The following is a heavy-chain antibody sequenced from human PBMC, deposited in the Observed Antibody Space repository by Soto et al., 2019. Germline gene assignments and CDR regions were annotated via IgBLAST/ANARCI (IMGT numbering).Heavy chain of an antibody. J-gene: IGHJ4*02. Sequence: QVQLQQWGAGLLKPSETLSLTCAVYGGSFSGYYWSWIRQPPGKGLEWIGEINHSGSTNYNPSLKNRVTISVYTSKNQFSLKLSSVTAAETAVYYCARVGSSGWSIPIDYWGQGTLVTVSS. CDR2: INHSGST. D-gene: IGHD6-19*01. CDR3: ARVGSSGWSIPIDY. V-gene: IGHV4-34*01. CDR1: GGSFSGYY.